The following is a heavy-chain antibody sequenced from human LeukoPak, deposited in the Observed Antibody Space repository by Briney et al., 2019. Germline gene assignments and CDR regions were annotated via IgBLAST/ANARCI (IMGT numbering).Heavy chain of an antibody. V-gene: IGHV3-53*01. CDR2: IYSGGST. Sequence: RGSLRLSCAASGFTVSSNYMSWVRQAPGKGLEWVSVIYSGGSTYYADSVRGRFTISRDNSKNTLYLQMNSLRAEDTAVYYCARVRSIYFDYWGQGTLVTVSS. CDR1: GFTVSSNY. CDR3: ARVRSIYFDY. J-gene: IGHJ4*02.